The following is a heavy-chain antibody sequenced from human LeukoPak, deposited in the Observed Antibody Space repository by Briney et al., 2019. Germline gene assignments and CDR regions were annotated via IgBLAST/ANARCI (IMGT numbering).Heavy chain of an antibody. V-gene: IGHV3-11*01. J-gene: IGHJ4*02. CDR1: GFTFSDYY. CDR2: ISSSGSTI. Sequence: PGGSPRLSCAASGFTFSDYYMSWIRQAPGKGLEWVSYISSSGSTIYYADSVKGRFTISRDNAKNSLYLQMNSLRAEDTAVYYCARVVVDYYDSSGQPIDYWGQGTLVTVSS. D-gene: IGHD3-22*01. CDR3: ARVVVDYYDSSGQPIDY.